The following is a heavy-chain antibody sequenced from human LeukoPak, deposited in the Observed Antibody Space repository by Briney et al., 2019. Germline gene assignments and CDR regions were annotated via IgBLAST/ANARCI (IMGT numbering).Heavy chain of an antibody. CDR3: ASRKLGNDY. Sequence: SETLSLTCTVSGGSVSDYYWSWIRQSPGKGLEWIGYIYYTGTSYNPSLKSRVTISADTSKNQFSLNLSSVTAADTAVYYCASRKLGNDYWGQGILVTVSS. J-gene: IGHJ4*02. CDR2: IYYTGT. D-gene: IGHD7-27*01. CDR1: GGSVSDYY. V-gene: IGHV4-59*02.